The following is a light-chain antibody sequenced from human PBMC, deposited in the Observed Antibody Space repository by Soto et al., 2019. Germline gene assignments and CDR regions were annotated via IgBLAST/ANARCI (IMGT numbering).Light chain of an antibody. Sequence: QSVLTQPASVSGSPGQSITISCTGTSSDVGAYNYVSWYQQHPGKAPKLMIYDVTNRPSGVSSRFSGSKSGNTASLTISGLQAEDEADYYCSSYRRSTTLVVFGGGTKLTVL. J-gene: IGLJ2*01. CDR1: SSDVGAYNY. CDR3: SSYRRSTTLVV. CDR2: DVT. V-gene: IGLV2-14*01.